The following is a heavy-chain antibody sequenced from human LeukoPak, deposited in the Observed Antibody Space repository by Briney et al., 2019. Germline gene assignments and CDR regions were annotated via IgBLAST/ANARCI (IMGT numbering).Heavy chain of an antibody. D-gene: IGHD5-18*01. V-gene: IGHV3-23*01. Sequence: GGSLRLSCAASGFTFSSYAMSWVRQAPGKGLEWVSAISGSGGSTYYADSVKGRFTISRDNSKNTLYLQMNSLRAEDTAVYYCAKMCPLVDTAMADSFDYWAREPWSPSPQ. CDR2: ISGSGGST. CDR3: AKMCPLVDTAMADSFDY. J-gene: IGHJ4*02. CDR1: GFTFSSYA.